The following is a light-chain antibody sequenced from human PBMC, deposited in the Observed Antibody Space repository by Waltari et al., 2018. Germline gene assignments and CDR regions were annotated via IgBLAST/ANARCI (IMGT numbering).Light chain of an antibody. Sequence: CRASPSVSRDLPLYQQRPGQAPRVLSYAASTRATGVPDRFSGSGFGTDFSLTISRLEPEDFAVYYCQNHERLPATFGQGTKVEIK. CDR3: QNHERLPAT. CDR1: PSVSRD. CDR2: AAS. V-gene: IGKV3-20*01. J-gene: IGKJ1*01.